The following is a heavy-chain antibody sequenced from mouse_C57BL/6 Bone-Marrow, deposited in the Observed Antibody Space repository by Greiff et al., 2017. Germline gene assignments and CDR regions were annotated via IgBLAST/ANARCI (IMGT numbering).Heavy chain of an antibody. CDR3: ARHTYWFAY. V-gene: IGHV5-6*01. CDR1: GFTFSSYG. D-gene: IGHD5-1*01. Sequence: DVQLVESGGDLVKPGGSLKLSCAASGFTFSSYGMSWVRQTPDKRLEWVATISSGGSYTYYPDSVKGRFTISRDNAKNTLYLQMSSLKSEDTAMYYCARHTYWFAYWGQGTRVTVSA. J-gene: IGHJ3*01. CDR2: ISSGGSYT.